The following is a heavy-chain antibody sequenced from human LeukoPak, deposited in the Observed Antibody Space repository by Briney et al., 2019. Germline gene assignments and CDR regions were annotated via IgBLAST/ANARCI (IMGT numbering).Heavy chain of an antibody. CDR2: IKQDGSEK. D-gene: IGHD1-26*01. Sequence: GGSLRLSCAASGFTFSSYWVSWVRQAPGKGLEWVANIKQDGSEKYYVDSVKGRFTISRDNAKNSPYLQMNSLRAEDTAVYYCARDRLRSYNFDYWGQGTLVTVSS. V-gene: IGHV3-7*01. CDR3: ARDRLRSYNFDY. J-gene: IGHJ4*02. CDR1: GFTFSSYW.